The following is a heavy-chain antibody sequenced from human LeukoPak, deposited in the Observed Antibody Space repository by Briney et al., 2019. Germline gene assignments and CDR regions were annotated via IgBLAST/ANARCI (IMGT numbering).Heavy chain of an antibody. J-gene: IGHJ4*02. V-gene: IGHV1-69*13. D-gene: IGHD3-10*01. CDR3: ASASHITMLRGANDY. CDR1: GDTFTTYA. Sequence: ASVKVSCKTSGDTFTTYAIIWVRQAPGQGLEWMGGIIPIFGTANYAQKFQGRVTITADESTSTAYMELSSLRSEDTAVYYCASASHITMLRGANDYWGQGTLVTVSS. CDR2: IIPIFGTA.